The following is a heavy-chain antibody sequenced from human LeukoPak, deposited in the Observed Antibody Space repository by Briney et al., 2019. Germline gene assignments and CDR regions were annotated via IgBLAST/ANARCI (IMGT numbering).Heavy chain of an antibody. D-gene: IGHD3-10*01. CDR2: IKSDGSST. Sequence: GVSLRLSCAASGFTFSSYWMHWVRQAPGKGLVWVSRIKSDGSSTNYADSVKGRFTISRDNAKSTLYLQMNSLRAEDTAVYYCARLDYYGSGSYPHAFDIWGQGTMVTVSS. CDR3: ARLDYYGSGSYPHAFDI. J-gene: IGHJ3*02. V-gene: IGHV3-74*01. CDR1: GFTFSSYW.